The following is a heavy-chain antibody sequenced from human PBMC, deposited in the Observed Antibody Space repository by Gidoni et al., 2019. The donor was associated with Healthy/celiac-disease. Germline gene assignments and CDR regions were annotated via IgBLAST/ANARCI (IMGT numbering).Heavy chain of an antibody. V-gene: IGHV4-30-4*01. Sequence: QVQLQESGPGLVTPSQTLSLTCTVSGGSISSGDYYWSWIRQPPGEGLGWIGYIYYSGSTYYNPSLKSRVTISVDTSKNQFSLKLSSVTAADTAVYYCARVGGVVVIAISDNWFDPWGQGTLVTVSS. CDR2: IYYSGST. D-gene: IGHD2-21*01. J-gene: IGHJ5*02. CDR1: GGSISSGDYY. CDR3: ARVGGVVVIAISDNWFDP.